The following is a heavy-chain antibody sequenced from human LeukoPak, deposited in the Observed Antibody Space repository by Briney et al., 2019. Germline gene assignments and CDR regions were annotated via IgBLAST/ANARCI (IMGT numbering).Heavy chain of an antibody. Sequence: PGGSLRLSCAASVFTVSSNYMGWVRPGPGKGLEWVSYINTGCDTNHADSVKGRFTISRDNSKNTLYLQMNSLRVEDTAVYFSARLSTNSNGWYHFDNWGQGTLVTVST. CDR1: VFTVSSNY. V-gene: IGHV3-53*01. CDR2: INTGCDT. J-gene: IGHJ4*02. D-gene: IGHD6-19*01. CDR3: ARLSTNSNGWYHFDN.